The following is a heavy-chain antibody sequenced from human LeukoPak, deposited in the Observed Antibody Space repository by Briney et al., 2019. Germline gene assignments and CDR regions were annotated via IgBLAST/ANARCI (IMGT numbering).Heavy chain of an antibody. CDR1: GGSISSGDYY. D-gene: IGHD3-3*01. CDR3: ARVRTYYDFWSGYSYNWFDP. Sequence: PSETLSLTCTVSGGSISSGDYYWSWIRQPPGEGLEWIGYIYYSGSTYYNPSLKSRVTILVDTSKNQFSLKLSSVTAADTAVYYCARVRTYYDFWSGYSYNWFDPWGQGTLVTVSS. J-gene: IGHJ5*02. CDR2: IYYSGST. V-gene: IGHV4-30-4*01.